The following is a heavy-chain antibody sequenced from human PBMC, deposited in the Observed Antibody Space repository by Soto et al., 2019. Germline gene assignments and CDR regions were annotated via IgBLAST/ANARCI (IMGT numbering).Heavy chain of an antibody. CDR2: ISYDGSNK. Sequence: QVQLVESGGGVVQPGRSLRLSCAASGFTFSSYAMHWVRQAPGKGLEWVAVISYDGSNKYYADSVKGRFTISRDNSKNTLYLQMNILRAEDTAVYYCARVDTATAFGAFDIWVHGTMVTVSS. D-gene: IGHD5-18*01. CDR1: GFTFSSYA. V-gene: IGHV3-30-3*01. J-gene: IGHJ3*02. CDR3: ARVDTATAFGAFDI.